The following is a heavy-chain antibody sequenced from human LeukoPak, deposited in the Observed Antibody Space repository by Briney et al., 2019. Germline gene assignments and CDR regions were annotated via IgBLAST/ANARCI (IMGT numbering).Heavy chain of an antibody. CDR2: IYYSGST. D-gene: IGHD3-10*01. J-gene: IGHJ4*02. Sequence: SETLSLTCTVSGGSISSSSYYWGWIRQPPGTGLEWIGSIYYSGSTYYNPSLKSRVTISVNTSKNHFSLNLSSVTAADTAVYYCARGLWGVIDIFDYWGQGTLVTVSS. V-gene: IGHV4-39*07. CDR1: GGSISSSSYY. CDR3: ARGLWGVIDIFDY.